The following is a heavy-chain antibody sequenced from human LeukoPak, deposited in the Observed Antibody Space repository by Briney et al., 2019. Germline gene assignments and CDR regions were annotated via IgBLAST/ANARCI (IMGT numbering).Heavy chain of an antibody. CDR2: IYHSGST. V-gene: IGHV4-38-2*02. J-gene: IGHJ5*02. D-gene: IGHD3-10*01. CDR3: ARDRSVRWFGDPRAWFDP. CDR1: GYSISSGYY. Sequence: SETLSLTCTVSGYSISSGYYWGWIRQPPGKGLEWIGSIYHSGSTYYNPSLKSRVTISVDTSKNQFSLKLSSVTAADTAVYYCARDRSVRWFGDPRAWFDPWGQGTLVTVSS.